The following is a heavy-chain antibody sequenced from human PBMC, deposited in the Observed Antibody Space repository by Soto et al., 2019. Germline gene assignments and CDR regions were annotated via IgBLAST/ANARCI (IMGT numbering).Heavy chain of an antibody. CDR3: ARSFTKSRRGGVAFDY. V-gene: IGHV1-69*01. CDR1: GGTISSFG. D-gene: IGHD3-3*01. J-gene: IGHJ4*02. Sequence: QVQLVQSGAEVKKPGSSVKVSCTTSGGTISSFGMNWVRQAPGQGLAWMGGIVPIDGSTKYAEKFQGRVTITADASTCTVYMDLSSLRSEDTAVYYCARSFTKSRRGGVAFDYWGQGTLLTVSP. CDR2: IVPIDGST.